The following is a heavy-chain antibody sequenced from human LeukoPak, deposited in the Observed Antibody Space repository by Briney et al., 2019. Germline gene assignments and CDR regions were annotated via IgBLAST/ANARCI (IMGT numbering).Heavy chain of an antibody. CDR3: ARDYQGSFDY. Sequence: GGSLRLSCAASGFTFSSYAMHWVRQAPGKGLEWVAVISYDGSNKYYADSVKGRFTISRDNSKNTLYLQMNSLRAEDTAVYYCARDYQGSFDYWGQGTLVTVSS. J-gene: IGHJ4*02. CDR1: GFTFSSYA. CDR2: ISYDGSNK. V-gene: IGHV3-30-3*01. D-gene: IGHD3-16*02.